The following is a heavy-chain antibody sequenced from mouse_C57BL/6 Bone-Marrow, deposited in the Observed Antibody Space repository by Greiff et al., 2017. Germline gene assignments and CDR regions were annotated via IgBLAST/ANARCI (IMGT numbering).Heavy chain of an antibody. J-gene: IGHJ3*01. D-gene: IGHD1-3*01. V-gene: IGHV1-82*01. CDR1: GYAFSSSW. CDR2: IYPGDGDT. CDR3: AREVKGAWCAY. Sequence: VQLQQSGPELVKPGASVKISCKASGYAFSSSWMNWVKQRPGKGLEWIGRIYPGDGDTNYNGKFKGKATLTADKSSSTAYMQLSSLTSEDSAVYFCAREVKGAWCAYWGQGTLVTVSA.